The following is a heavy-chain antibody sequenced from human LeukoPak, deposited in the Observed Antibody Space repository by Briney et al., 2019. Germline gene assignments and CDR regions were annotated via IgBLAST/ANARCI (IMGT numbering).Heavy chain of an antibody. D-gene: IGHD3-10*01. CDR1: GGSISSGGYY. V-gene: IGHV4-31*03. CDR2: IYYSGST. Sequence: PSETLSLTCTVSGGSISSGGYYWSWIRQHPGKGLEWIGYIYYSGSTYYNPSLKSRVTISVDTSKNQFSLKLSSETAADTAVYYCARDMGSRSGRGAFEIWGQGTMVTVSS. J-gene: IGHJ3*02. CDR3: ARDMGSRSGRGAFEI.